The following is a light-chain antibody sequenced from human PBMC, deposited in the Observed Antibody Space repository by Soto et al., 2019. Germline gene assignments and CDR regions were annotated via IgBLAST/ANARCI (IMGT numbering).Light chain of an antibody. CDR1: QSVSSY. CDR2: DAS. J-gene: IGKJ3*01. CDR3: QQRSNWPLFT. V-gene: IGKV3-11*01. Sequence: EIVLTQSPATLSLSPGERATLSCRASQSVSSYLAWYQQKPGQAPRLLIYDASNRATGIPARFSGSGSGTDFTLTISSLEPEDLAVYYCQQRSNWPLFTFGPGTKVAIK.